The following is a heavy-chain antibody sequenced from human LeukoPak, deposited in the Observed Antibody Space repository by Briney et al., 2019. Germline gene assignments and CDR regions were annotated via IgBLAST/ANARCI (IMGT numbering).Heavy chain of an antibody. CDR3: ARVRCSSNSCFPDY. Sequence: GGSLRLSCAASGFTFSSYWMSWVRQAPGKGLEWVANIKQDGSEKYYVDSVKGRFAISRDNAKNSLFLQMNSLKAEDTAVYYCARVRCSSNSCFPDYWGQGTLVTVSS. J-gene: IGHJ4*02. D-gene: IGHD2-2*01. CDR1: GFTFSSYW. CDR2: IKQDGSEK. V-gene: IGHV3-7*01.